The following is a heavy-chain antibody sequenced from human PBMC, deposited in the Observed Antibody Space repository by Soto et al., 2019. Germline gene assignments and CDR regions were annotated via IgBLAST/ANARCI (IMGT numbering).Heavy chain of an antibody. D-gene: IGHD1-1*01. CDR3: SREWKSGWHFGMDV. CDR2: VIPLFGTS. Sequence: QVQLVQSGAEVKEPGSSVKVACQASGGAFSTYAISWVRQAPGQGLEWMGGVIPLFGTSNYLPKFQGRVSIAADRCTETVYMELSRLRFDDTAVYFCSREWKSGWHFGMDVWGQGTTVTVSS. J-gene: IGHJ6*02. V-gene: IGHV1-69*06. CDR1: GGAFSTYA.